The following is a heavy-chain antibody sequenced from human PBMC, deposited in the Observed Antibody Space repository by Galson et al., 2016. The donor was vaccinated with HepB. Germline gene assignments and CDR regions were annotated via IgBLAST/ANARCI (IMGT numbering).Heavy chain of an antibody. D-gene: IGHD5-12*01. CDR3: ARGRGVKEGDVVATRVGQGFDI. CDR2: IDYSGNT. V-gene: IGHV4-31*03. J-gene: IGHJ3*02. CDR1: RGSITSGSYY. Sequence: TLPLTCTVSRGSITSGSYYWNWIRHHPGKGLEWIGYIDYSGNTYYNPSLKSRVTISVDTSKIQFSLKMGSVTAADTAVYYCARGRGVKEGDVVATRVGQGFDIWGQGTMVTVSS.